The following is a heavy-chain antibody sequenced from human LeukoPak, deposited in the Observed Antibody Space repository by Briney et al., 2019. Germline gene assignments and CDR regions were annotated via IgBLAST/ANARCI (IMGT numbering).Heavy chain of an antibody. Sequence: ASVKGSCKASGYTFTSYDINWVRQATGQGLEWMGWMNPNSGNTGYAQKFQGRVTITRNTSISTAYMELSSLRSEDTAVYYCAREFGYGSGSFYYYYYYMDVWGKGTTVTVSS. J-gene: IGHJ6*03. D-gene: IGHD3-10*01. V-gene: IGHV1-8*03. CDR3: AREFGYGSGSFYYYYYYMDV. CDR1: GYTFTSYD. CDR2: MNPNSGNT.